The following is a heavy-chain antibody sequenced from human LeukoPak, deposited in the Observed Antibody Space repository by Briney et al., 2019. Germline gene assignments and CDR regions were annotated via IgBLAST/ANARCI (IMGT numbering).Heavy chain of an antibody. Sequence: PGGSLRLSCAASGFIVSNNYMSWARQAPGKGLEWVSIISTRGTTYYADSVKGRLTISRDNSQNTLYLQMNSLRAEDTAVYYCATRGRSGYYYGMDVWGQGTTVTVSS. V-gene: IGHV3-66*01. J-gene: IGHJ6*02. CDR1: GFIVSNNY. CDR2: ISTRGTT. CDR3: ATRGRSGYYYGMDV. D-gene: IGHD1-26*01.